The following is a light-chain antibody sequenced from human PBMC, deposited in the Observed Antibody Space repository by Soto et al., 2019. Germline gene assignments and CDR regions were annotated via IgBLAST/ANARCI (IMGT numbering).Light chain of an antibody. CDR2: KAS. J-gene: IGKJ1*01. Sequence: RAPRSMYASVGDRVTITCRASQGISSYLAWYQQKPGRAPKLLIYKASNLESGVPSRFSGSGSGTEFTLTISSLQPDDFATYYCQQYNSYSLTFGQGTKVDI. CDR1: QGISSY. V-gene: IGKV1-5*03. CDR3: QQYNSYSLT.